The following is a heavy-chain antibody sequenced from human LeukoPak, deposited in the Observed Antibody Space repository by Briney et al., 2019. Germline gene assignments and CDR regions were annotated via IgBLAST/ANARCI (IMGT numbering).Heavy chain of an antibody. J-gene: IGHJ3*02. Sequence: GGSLRLSCAASGFTFSTYEMNWVRQAPGKGLEWVSSISTSGIYIYYADSLKGRFTISRDNAKNSLYLQMNSLRAEDTAVYYCARDRGLITFGGVIVRNDVFDIWGQGTMVTVSP. V-gene: IGHV3-48*03. CDR3: ARDRGLITFGGVIVRNDVFDI. CDR1: GFTFSTYE. CDR2: ISTSGIYI. D-gene: IGHD3-16*02.